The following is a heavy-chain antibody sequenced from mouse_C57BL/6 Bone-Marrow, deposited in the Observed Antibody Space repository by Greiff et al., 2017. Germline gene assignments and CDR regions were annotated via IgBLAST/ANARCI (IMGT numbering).Heavy chain of an antibody. V-gene: IGHV1-75*01. D-gene: IGHD2-3*01. CDR1: GYTFTDYY. Sequence: VKLMESGPELVKPGASVKISCKASGYTFTDYYINWVKQRPGQGLEWIGWIFPGSGSTYYNEKFKGKATLTVDKSSSTAYMLRSSLTSEDSAVYFCARGWLLHYWGQGTLVTVSA. J-gene: IGHJ3*01. CDR3: ARGWLLHY. CDR2: IFPGSGST.